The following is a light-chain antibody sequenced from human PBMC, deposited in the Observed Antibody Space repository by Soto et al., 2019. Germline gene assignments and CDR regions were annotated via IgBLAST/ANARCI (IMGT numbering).Light chain of an antibody. CDR1: SRDVGGYNY. CDR3: SSYAGSNNYV. J-gene: IGLJ1*01. CDR2: EVS. V-gene: IGLV2-8*01. Sequence: QSVLTQPPSASGSPGQSVTISCTGTSRDVGGYNYVSWYQQHPGKAPKLMIYEVSKRPSGVPDRFSGSKSGNTASLTVSGLQAEDEADYYCSSYAGSNNYVFGTGNKVTVL.